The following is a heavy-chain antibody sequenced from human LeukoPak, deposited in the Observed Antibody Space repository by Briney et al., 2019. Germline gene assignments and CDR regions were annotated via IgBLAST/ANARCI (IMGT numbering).Heavy chain of an antibody. D-gene: IGHD3-10*01. CDR3: AGRYYYGSGSPDY. V-gene: IGHV4-59*01. J-gene: IGHJ4*02. CDR1: GGSISSYY. CDR2: IYYSGST. Sequence: SETLSLTCTVSGGSISSYYWSWIRQPPGKGLEWIGYIYYSGSTNYNPSLKSRVTISVDTSKNQFSLKLSSATAADTAVYYCAGRYYYGSGSPDYWGQGTLVTVSS.